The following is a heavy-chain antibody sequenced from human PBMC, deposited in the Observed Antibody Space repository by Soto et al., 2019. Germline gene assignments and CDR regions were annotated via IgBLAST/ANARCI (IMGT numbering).Heavy chain of an antibody. Sequence: SETLSLTCTVSGGSSSSGDYFWSWMRQHPGKGLEWIGYIYYSGSTYYNPSLKSRVTMSVDTSKSQFSLNLSSVTAADTAVYYCARGAIDSRAFDIWGQGTMVTVSS. J-gene: IGHJ3*02. CDR1: GGSSSSGDYF. V-gene: IGHV4-31*03. CDR3: ARGAIDSRAFDI. CDR2: IYYSGST.